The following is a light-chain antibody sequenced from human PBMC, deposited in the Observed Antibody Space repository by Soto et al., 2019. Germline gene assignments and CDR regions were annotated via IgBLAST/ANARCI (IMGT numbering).Light chain of an antibody. CDR3: SSYAGSNNLPFV. V-gene: IGLV2-8*01. CDR1: SSDVGGYNY. CDR2: EVS. Sequence: QSALTQPPSASGSPGQSVTIYCTGTSSDVGGYNYVSWYQQHPGKAPKLMIYEVSKRPSGVPDRFSGSKSGNTASLTVSGLQAEDEADYYCSSYAGSNNLPFVFGTGTKLTVL. J-gene: IGLJ1*01.